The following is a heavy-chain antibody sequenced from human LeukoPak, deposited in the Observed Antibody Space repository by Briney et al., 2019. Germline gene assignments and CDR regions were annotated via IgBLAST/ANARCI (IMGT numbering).Heavy chain of an antibody. J-gene: IGHJ3*02. Sequence: GGSLRLSCAASGFTFSNYRMNWVRQAPGKGLEWVSYISRSSSTIYYADSVKGRFTISRDNAKNSLYLQMNSLRDEDTAVYYCAKSRCSGGSCYAWGAAFDIWGQGTMVTVSS. V-gene: IGHV3-48*02. CDR3: AKSRCSGGSCYAWGAAFDI. CDR2: ISRSSSTI. D-gene: IGHD2-15*01. CDR1: GFTFSNYR.